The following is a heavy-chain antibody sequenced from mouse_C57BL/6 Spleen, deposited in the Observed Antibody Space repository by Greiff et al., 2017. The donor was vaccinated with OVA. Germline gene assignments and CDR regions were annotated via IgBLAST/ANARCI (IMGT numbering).Heavy chain of an antibody. J-gene: IGHJ2*01. D-gene: IGHD2-3*01. CDR1: GYTFTSYW. Sequence: QVQLQQPGTELVKPGASVKLSCKASGYTFTSYWMHWVKQRPGKGLEWIGNINPSNGGTNYNEKFKSKATLTVDKSSCTAYMQLSSLTSEDSAVYDGARRAFNDGYEYYGDYWGQGTTLTVSS. CDR2: INPSNGGT. V-gene: IGHV1-53*01. CDR3: ARRAFNDGYEYYGDY.